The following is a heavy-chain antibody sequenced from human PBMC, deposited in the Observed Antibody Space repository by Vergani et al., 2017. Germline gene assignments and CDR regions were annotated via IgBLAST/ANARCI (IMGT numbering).Heavy chain of an antibody. J-gene: IGHJ4*02. CDR2: INHSGST. CDR1: GGSFSGYY. CDR3: AKGVGIRYFDY. Sequence: QVQLQESGPGLVKPSETLSLTCTVYGGSFSGYYWNWIRQPPGKGLEWIGEINHSGSTNYNPSLKSRVTISVDTSKNQFSLKLSSVTAADTTVYYCAKGVGIRYFDYWGQGTLVTVSS. V-gene: IGHV4-34*01. D-gene: IGHD1-14*01.